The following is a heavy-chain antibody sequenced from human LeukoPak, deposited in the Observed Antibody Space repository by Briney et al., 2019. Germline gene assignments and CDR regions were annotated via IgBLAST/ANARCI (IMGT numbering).Heavy chain of an antibody. J-gene: IGHJ6*03. Sequence: SETLSLTCTVSGGSISSYYWSWIRQPPGKGLEWIGYIYYSGSTNYNPSLKSRVTISVDTSKNQFSLKLSSVTAADTAVYYCARRIVGATKPDYYYYYMDVWGKGTTLTVSS. CDR2: IYYSGST. CDR1: GGSISSYY. CDR3: ARRIVGATKPDYYYYYMDV. V-gene: IGHV4-59*08. D-gene: IGHD1-26*01.